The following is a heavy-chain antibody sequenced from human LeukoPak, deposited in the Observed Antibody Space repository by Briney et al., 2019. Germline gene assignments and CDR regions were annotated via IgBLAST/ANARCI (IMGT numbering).Heavy chain of an antibody. J-gene: IGHJ3*02. CDR2: ISSSGSTI. D-gene: IGHD5-12*01. CDR3: ATLSIVATIDDAFDI. CDR1: GFTFSDYY. Sequence: GGSLRLSCAASGFTFSDYYMSWIRQAPGKGLEWVSYISSSGSTIYYADSVKGRFTISRDNAKNSLYLQMNSLRAEDTAVYYCATLSIVATIDDAFDIWGRGTMVTVPS. V-gene: IGHV3-11*01.